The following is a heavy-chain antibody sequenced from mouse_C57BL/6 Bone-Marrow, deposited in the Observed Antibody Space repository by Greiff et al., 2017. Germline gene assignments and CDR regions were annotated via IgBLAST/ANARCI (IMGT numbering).Heavy chain of an antibody. V-gene: IGHV1-80*01. CDR3: ARPLYDYDVKNAMDY. J-gene: IGHJ4*01. CDR2: IYPGDGDT. Sequence: QVQLQQSGAELVKPGASVKISCKASGYAFSSYWMNWVKQRPGKGLEWIGQIYPGDGDTNYNGKFKGKATLTADKSSSTAYMQLSSLTSEDSAVYFCARPLYDYDVKNAMDYWGQGTSVTVSS. CDR1: GYAFSSYW. D-gene: IGHD2-4*01.